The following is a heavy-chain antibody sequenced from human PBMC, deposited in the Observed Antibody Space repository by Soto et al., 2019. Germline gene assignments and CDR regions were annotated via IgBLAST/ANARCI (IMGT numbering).Heavy chain of an antibody. D-gene: IGHD4-17*01. CDR3: ARDYGDYAPKGYYYYGMDV. CDR2: IWYDGSNK. J-gene: IGHJ6*02. V-gene: IGHV3-33*01. CDR1: GFTFSSYG. Sequence: QVQLVESGGGVVQPGRSLRLSCAASGFTFSSYGMHWVRQAPGKGLEWVAVIWYDGSNKYYADSVKGRFTISRDNSKNTLYLQMNSLRAEDTAVYYCARDYGDYAPKGYYYYGMDVWGRGTTVTVSS.